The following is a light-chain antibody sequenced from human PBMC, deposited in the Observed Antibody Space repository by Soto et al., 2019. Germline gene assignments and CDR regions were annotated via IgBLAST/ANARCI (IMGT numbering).Light chain of an antibody. CDR3: SSYTSSSTHV. CDR2: DVN. CDR1: SSDVGNSNG. V-gene: IGLV2-18*02. J-gene: IGLJ1*01. Sequence: QSVLTQPPSVSGSPGQSVAISCTGTSSDVGNSNGVSWYHQPPGTAPKLMIYDVNNRPSGVPDRFSGPKSGNTASLTISGLQAEDEGDYYCSSYTSSSTHVFGTGTKVTV.